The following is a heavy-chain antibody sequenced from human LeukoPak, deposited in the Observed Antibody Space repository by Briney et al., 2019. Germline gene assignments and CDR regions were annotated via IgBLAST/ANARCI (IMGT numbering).Heavy chain of an antibody. CDR2: ITWNSDSA. Sequence: GRSLRLSCAASGFTFDDYAMHWVRQAPGKGLEWVSGITWNSDSAVYADSAKGRFTISRDNAKDSLYLQMNSLRVEDTALYYCAKKKAGKYPFKSWGQGTLVTVSS. J-gene: IGHJ5*02. D-gene: IGHD2-2*02. CDR3: AKKKAGKYPFKS. CDR1: GFTFDDYA. V-gene: IGHV3-9*01.